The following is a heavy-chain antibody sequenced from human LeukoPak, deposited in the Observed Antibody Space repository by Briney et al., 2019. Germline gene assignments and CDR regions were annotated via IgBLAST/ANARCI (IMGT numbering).Heavy chain of an antibody. D-gene: IGHD6-19*01. CDR2: IKQDGSNQ. V-gene: IGHV3-7*01. Sequence: GGSLRPSCAASGFSFSSYWMSWVRQAPGKGLEWVANIKQDGSNQQYVDSVKGRFTISRDNAKNSLYLQMTSLRAEDTAVYYCARFSRSIPVVFWGQGTLVTVSP. CDR1: GFSFSSYW. J-gene: IGHJ4*02. CDR3: ARFSRSIPVVF.